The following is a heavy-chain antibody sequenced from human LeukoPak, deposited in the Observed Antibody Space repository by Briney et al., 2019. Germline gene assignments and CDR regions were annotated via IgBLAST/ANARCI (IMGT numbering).Heavy chain of an antibody. J-gene: IGHJ5*02. V-gene: IGHV4-4*07. D-gene: IGHD3-10*01. CDR3: ARDGGVRGVNWFDP. CDR2: IYTSGST. Sequence: SATLSLTCTVSGGSISSYYWSWIRQAAGKGLEWIGRIYTSGSTNYNPSLKSRVTMSVDTSKNQFSLKLSSVTAADTAVYYCARDGGVRGVNWFDPWGQGTLVTVSS. CDR1: GGSISSYY.